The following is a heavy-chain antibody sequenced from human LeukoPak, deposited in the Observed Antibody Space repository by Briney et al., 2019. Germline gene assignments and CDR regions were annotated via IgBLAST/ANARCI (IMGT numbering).Heavy chain of an antibody. CDR1: GFTFSGYS. D-gene: IGHD5-18*01. J-gene: IGHJ4*02. CDR3: AASTKYTAMVDY. CDR2: IGSSSNYI. V-gene: IGHV3-21*01. Sequence: GSLRLSCAASGFTFSGYSMNWVRQAPGKGLEWVSTIGSSSNYIYYADSVKGRFTISRDNAKNSLYLQMNSLRAEDTAVYYCAASTKYTAMVDYWGQGTLVTVSS.